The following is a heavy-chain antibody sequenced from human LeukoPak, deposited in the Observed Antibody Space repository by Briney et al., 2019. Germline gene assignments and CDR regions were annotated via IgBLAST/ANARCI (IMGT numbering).Heavy chain of an antibody. CDR2: IYYSGST. CDR1: GGSISSYY. V-gene: IGHV4-59*01. D-gene: IGHD3-22*01. Sequence: PSETLSLTCTVSGGSISSYYWSWIRQPPGKGLEWIGYIYYSGSTNYNPSLKSRVTISVDTSKNQFSLKLSSVTAAGTAVYYCARHQPHYYDSSGPIDYWGQGTLVTVSS. J-gene: IGHJ4*02. CDR3: ARHQPHYYDSSGPIDY.